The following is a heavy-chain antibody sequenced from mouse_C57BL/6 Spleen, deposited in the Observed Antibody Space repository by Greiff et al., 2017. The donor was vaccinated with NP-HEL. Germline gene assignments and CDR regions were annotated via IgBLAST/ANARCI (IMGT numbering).Heavy chain of an antibody. CDR3: ARRYYGSWFAY. CDR2: IHPNSGST. V-gene: IGHV1-64*01. D-gene: IGHD1-1*01. Sequence: QVQLQQPGAELVKPGASVKLSCKASGYTFTSYWMHWVKQRPGQGLEWIGMIHPNSGSTNYNEKFKSKATLTVDTSSSTAYMQLSSLTSDDSAVYYCARRYYGSWFAYWGQGTLVTVSA. J-gene: IGHJ3*01. CDR1: GYTFTSYW.